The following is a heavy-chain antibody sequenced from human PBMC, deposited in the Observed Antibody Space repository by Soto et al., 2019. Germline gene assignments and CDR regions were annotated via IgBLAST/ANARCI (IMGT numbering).Heavy chain of an antibody. CDR3: ARGGIVVVVAATPKGWFDP. V-gene: IGHV4-61*08. J-gene: IGHJ5*02. CDR1: GDSVSGGGYY. CDR2: IYYSGNT. Sequence: SETLSLTCTVSGDSVSGGGYYWTWIRQPPGKGLEWIGDIYYSGNTTYNPSLKSRVTISVHTSKNQFSLKLSSVTAADTAVYYCARGGIVVVVAATPKGWFDPWGQGTLVTVSS. D-gene: IGHD2-15*01.